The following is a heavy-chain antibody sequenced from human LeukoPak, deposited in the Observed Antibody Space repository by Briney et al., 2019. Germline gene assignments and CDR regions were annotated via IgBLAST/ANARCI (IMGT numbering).Heavy chain of an antibody. CDR3: ARPNQYNYGSGSYDY. CDR2: IYYSGGT. D-gene: IGHD3-10*01. CDR1: GGSISSSSYY. V-gene: IGHV4-39*01. J-gene: IGHJ4*02. Sequence: PSETLSLTCTVSGGSISSSSYYWGWIRQPPGKGLEWIGTIYYSGGTYYNPSLKSRVTISVDTSKNQFSLRVSSATAADTAVYYCARPNQYNYGSGSYDYWGQGTLVTVSS.